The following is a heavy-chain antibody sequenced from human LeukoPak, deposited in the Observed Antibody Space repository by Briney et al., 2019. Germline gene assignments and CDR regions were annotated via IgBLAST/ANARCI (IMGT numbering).Heavy chain of an antibody. J-gene: IGHJ4*02. CDR1: GYTLTSYD. Sequence: GASVKFSCKASGYTLTSYDINWVRQATGQGLEWMGWINPNSGGTNYAQKFQGRVTMTRDTSISTAYMELSRLRSDDTAVYYCARVVHPSPYNWNYDYWGQGTLVTVSS. D-gene: IGHD1-7*01. CDR2: INPNSGGT. CDR3: ARVVHPSPYNWNYDY. V-gene: IGHV1-2*02.